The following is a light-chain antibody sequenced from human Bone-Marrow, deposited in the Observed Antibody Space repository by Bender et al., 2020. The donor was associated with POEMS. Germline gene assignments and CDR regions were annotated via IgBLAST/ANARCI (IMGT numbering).Light chain of an antibody. CDR1: SGSIASNY. J-gene: IGLJ2*01. CDR2: EDK. V-gene: IGLV6-57*04. Sequence: LTQPPSVSGAPGQRVTISCTRSSGSIASNYVQWYQQRPGSAPTTVIYEDKKRPSGVPDRFSGSIDISSKSASLTISGLQTEDEADYYCQTYDSRNLVVFGGGTKLTVL. CDR3: QTYDSRNLVV.